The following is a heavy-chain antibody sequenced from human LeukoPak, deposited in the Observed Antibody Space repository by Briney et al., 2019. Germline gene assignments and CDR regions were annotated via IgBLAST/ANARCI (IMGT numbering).Heavy chain of an antibody. D-gene: IGHD2-15*01. CDR3: ARSVQQPHYCSGGSCYSGHYYYGMDV. CDR2: ISYIGTT. V-gene: IGHV4-59*11. Sequence: SETLSLTCAVSGDSFSSHYWTWIRQPPGRGLEWIGYISYIGTTNYNPSLKSRVTISIDTSKNQFSLKLSSVTTADTAVYYCARSVQQPHYCSGGSCYSGHYYYGMDVWGQGTTVTVSS. CDR1: GDSFSSHY. J-gene: IGHJ6*02.